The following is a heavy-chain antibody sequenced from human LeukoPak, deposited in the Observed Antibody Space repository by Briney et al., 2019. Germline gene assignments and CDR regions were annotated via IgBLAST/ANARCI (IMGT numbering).Heavy chain of an antibody. V-gene: IGHV4-61*02. Sequence: SQTLSLTCTVSGGSISSGSYYWSWIRQPAGKGVEWIGRIYTSGSTNYNPSLKSRVTISVDTSKNQFSLKLSSVTAADTAVYYCARENFYYDFWSGYYTPRGYGAFYIWGQGTMVTVSS. CDR3: ARENFYYDFWSGYYTPRGYGAFYI. CDR2: IYTSGST. D-gene: IGHD3-3*01. CDR1: GGSISSGSYY. J-gene: IGHJ3*02.